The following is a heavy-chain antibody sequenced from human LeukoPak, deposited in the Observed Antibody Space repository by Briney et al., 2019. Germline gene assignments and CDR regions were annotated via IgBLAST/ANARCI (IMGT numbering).Heavy chain of an antibody. V-gene: IGHV4-4*02. Sequence: SGTLSLTCAVSGGSISSSNWWSRVRQPPGKGLEWIGEIYHSGSTNYNPSLKSRVTISVDKSKNQFSLKLSSVTAADTAVYYCATSRAGYGGSLDYWGQGTLVTVSS. J-gene: IGHJ4*02. CDR2: IYHSGST. D-gene: IGHD4-23*01. CDR3: ATSRAGYGGSLDY. CDR1: GGSISSSNW.